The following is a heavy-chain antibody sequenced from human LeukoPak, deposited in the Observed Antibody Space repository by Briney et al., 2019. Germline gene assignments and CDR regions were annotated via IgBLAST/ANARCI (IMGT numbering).Heavy chain of an antibody. J-gene: IGHJ4*02. CDR2: IFYSGST. CDR3: AREDGYNSPYYFDY. Sequence: SETLSLTCTVSGGSISSYYWSWIRQPPGKGLEWIGFIFYSGSTNYNPSDKSRVTISVDTSKNQFSLKLRSVTAADTAVYYCAREDGYNSPYYFDYWGQGTLVTVSS. D-gene: IGHD5-24*01. CDR1: GGSISSYY. V-gene: IGHV4-59*01.